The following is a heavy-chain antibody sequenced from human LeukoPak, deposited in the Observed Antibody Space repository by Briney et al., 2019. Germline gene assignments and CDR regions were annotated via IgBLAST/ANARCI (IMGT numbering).Heavy chain of an antibody. CDR2: INHSGNT. CDR1: GGSFWGYY. J-gene: IGHJ3*02. Sequence: PSETQSLTCAVYGGSFWGYYWSWIRQPPGKGLEWIGEINHSGNTNDNPSHKSRATISVDTSKNQFSLKLRSVTAADTAVYYCARVAAAGTDPGAFDMWGQGTMVTVSS. V-gene: IGHV4-34*04. D-gene: IGHD6-13*01. CDR3: ARVAAAGTDPGAFDM.